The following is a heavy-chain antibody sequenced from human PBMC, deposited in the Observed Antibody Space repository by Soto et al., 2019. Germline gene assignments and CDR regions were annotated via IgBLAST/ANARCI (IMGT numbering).Heavy chain of an antibody. J-gene: IGHJ5*02. Sequence: PGGSLRLSCAASGFTFSSYGMHWVRQAPGKGLEWVAVISYDGSNKYYADSVKGRFTISRDNSKNTLYLQMNSLRAEDTAVYYCAKSPGAAARNGNWFDPWGQGTLVTVSS. D-gene: IGHD6-13*01. V-gene: IGHV3-30*18. CDR2: ISYDGSNK. CDR3: AKSPGAAARNGNWFDP. CDR1: GFTFSSYG.